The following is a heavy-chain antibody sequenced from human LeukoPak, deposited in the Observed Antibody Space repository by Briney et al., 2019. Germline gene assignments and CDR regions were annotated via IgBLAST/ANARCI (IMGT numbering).Heavy chain of an antibody. V-gene: IGHV1-69*13. CDR2: IIPIFVTP. CDR1: GGTFSIFA. Sequence: ASVKVSCKASGGTFSIFAINWVRQAPGQGLEWMGGIIPIFVTPNYAQKFQGRVTITADESTSTAYMELSSLRSEDTAVYYCAREGYSNGWYRYWGQGTLVTVSS. J-gene: IGHJ4*02. D-gene: IGHD6-19*01. CDR3: AREGYSNGWYRY.